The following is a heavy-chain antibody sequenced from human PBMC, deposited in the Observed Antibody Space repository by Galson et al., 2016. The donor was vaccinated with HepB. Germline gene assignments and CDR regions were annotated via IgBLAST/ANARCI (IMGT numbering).Heavy chain of an antibody. CDR3: AKGFRPYRSGWERLFEHSYHYYGMDV. Sequence: LRLSCAASGLPFSSYAMSWVRQAPGKGLEWVSSISSRGGRTYYTDSVKGRFTVSRDNSKNTLYVQMNTLRAEDTAVYYCAKGFRPYRSGWERLFEHSYHYYGMDVWGQGTTVTVSS. J-gene: IGHJ6*02. V-gene: IGHV3-23*01. D-gene: IGHD6-19*01. CDR2: ISSRGGRT. CDR1: GLPFSSYA.